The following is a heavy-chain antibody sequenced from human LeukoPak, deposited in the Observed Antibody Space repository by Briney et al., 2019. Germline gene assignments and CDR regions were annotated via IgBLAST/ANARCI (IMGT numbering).Heavy chain of an antibody. V-gene: IGHV3-49*03. CDR3: TRGGWFGELGDFDY. CDR2: IRSKAYGGTT. J-gene: IGHJ4*02. D-gene: IGHD3-10*01. CDR1: VFTFGDYA. Sequence: GGALRLSCTASVFTFGDYAMSWFRQAPGRGLGWVGFIRSKAYGGTTEYAECVKGRFTISRDDSKSNVYLQMNCLKTEDTAVYYCTRGGWFGELGDFDYRGQGTLVTVSS.